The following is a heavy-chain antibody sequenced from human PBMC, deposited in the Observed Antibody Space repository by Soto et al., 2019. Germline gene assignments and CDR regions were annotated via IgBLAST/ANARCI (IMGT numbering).Heavy chain of an antibody. CDR3: ARQVRRLTGTLRSYNWFDP. V-gene: IGHV4-31*03. D-gene: IGHD1-20*01. CDR1: GGSISSGGYY. J-gene: IGHJ5*02. CDR2: IYYSGST. Sequence: SETLSLTCTVSGGSISSGGYYWSWIRQHPGKGLEWIGYIYYSGSTYYNPSLKSRVTISVDTSKNQFSLKLSSVTAADTAVYYCARQVRRLTGTLRSYNWFDPWGQGTLVTVSS.